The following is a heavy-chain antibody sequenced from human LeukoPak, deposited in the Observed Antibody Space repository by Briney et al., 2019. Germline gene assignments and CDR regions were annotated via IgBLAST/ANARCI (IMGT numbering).Heavy chain of an antibody. D-gene: IGHD4-23*01. CDR1: GFTFSSYS. CDR3: ARDPDYGGNSDWFDP. V-gene: IGHV3-21*01. Sequence: GGSLRLSCAASGFTFSSYSMNWVRQAPGKGLEWVSSISSSSSYIYYADSVKGRSTISRDNAKNSLYLQMNSLRAEDTAVYYCARDPDYGGNSDWFDPWGQGTLLTVSS. J-gene: IGHJ5*02. CDR2: ISSSSSYI.